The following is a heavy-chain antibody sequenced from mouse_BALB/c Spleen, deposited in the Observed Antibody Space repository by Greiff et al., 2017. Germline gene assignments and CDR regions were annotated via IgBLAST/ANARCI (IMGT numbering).Heavy chain of an antibody. CDR3: ARVLYYGSSYDY. CDR1: GFTFSSYG. V-gene: IGHV5-6-3*01. D-gene: IGHD1-1*01. CDR2: INSNGGST. J-gene: IGHJ2*01. Sequence: EVQGVESGGGLVQPGGSLKLSCAASGFTFSSYGMSWVRQTPDKRLELVATINSNGGSTYYPDSVKGRFTISRDNAKNTLYLQMSSLKSEDTAMYYCARVLYYGSSYDYWGQGTTLTVSS.